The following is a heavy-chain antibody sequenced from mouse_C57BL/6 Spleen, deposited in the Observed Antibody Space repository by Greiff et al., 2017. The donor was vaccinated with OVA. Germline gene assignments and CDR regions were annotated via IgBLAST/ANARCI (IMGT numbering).Heavy chain of an antibody. Sequence: EVQLQQSGPELVKPGASVKIPCKASGYTFTDYNMDWVKQSHGKSLEWIGDINPNNGGTIYNQKFKGKATLTVDKSSSPAYMELGSLTAEDTSVYYCARLRRGGYYAMDYWGQGTSVTGSS. J-gene: IGHJ4*01. CDR2: INPNNGGT. CDR1: GYTFTDYN. CDR3: ARLRRGGYYAMDY. D-gene: IGHD2-4*01. V-gene: IGHV1-18*01.